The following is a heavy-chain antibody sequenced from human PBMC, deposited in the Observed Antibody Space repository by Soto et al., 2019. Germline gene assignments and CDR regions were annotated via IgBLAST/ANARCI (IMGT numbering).Heavy chain of an antibody. CDR3: AREVAAALCYFDY. Sequence: PSETLSLTCTVSGGSISSGGYYWSWIRQHPGKGLEWIGYIYYSGSTYYNPSLKSRVTISVDTSKNQFSLKLSSVTAADTAVYYCAREVAAALCYFDYWGQGTLVTVSS. CDR2: IYYSGST. CDR1: GGSISSGGYY. V-gene: IGHV4-31*03. J-gene: IGHJ4*02. D-gene: IGHD6-13*01.